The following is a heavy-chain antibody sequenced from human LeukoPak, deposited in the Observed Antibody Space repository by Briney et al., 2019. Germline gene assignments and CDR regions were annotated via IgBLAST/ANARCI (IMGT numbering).Heavy chain of an antibody. Sequence: GGSLRLSCAASGFTFSSYSMNWVRQAPGKGLEWVSSSSSISSYIYYADSVKGRFTISRDNAKNSLYVQMTTLRAEAPAVYYCPDLGITMIGGAWAKGPTATISP. V-gene: IGHV3-21*01. CDR3: PDLGITMIGGA. J-gene: IGHJ6*04. CDR2: SSSISSYI. D-gene: IGHD3-10*02. CDR1: GFTFSSYS.